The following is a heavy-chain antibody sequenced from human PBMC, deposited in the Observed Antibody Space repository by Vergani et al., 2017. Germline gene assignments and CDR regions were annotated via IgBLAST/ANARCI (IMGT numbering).Heavy chain of an antibody. CDR2: ISFDGTNE. CDR1: GFALNRHA. J-gene: IGHJ4*02. Sequence: QVQLVESGGGVVQPGTSLRLSCVVSGFALNRHAMYWVRQAPGKGLEWVVGISFDGTNEYYPDLVKGRFTISRDNSKNTVYLQMNSLRTGDTAVYYCAKDGLAYGSGSWYYWGRGTLVTVSS. D-gene: IGHD3-10*01. V-gene: IGHV3-30*18. CDR3: AKDGLAYGSGSWYY.